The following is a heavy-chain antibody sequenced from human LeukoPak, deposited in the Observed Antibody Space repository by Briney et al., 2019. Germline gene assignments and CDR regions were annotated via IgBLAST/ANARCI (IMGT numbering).Heavy chain of an antibody. CDR2: ISTGGKT. Sequence: GASLRLSCAASGFTFRTYAMSRVRQAPGKGLDWVSAISTGGKTYYADSVKGRFTISRDNSKNTLYLQMNSLRAEDTAVYYCAKGKQWELPFDYWGQGTLVTVSS. V-gene: IGHV3-23*01. D-gene: IGHD1-26*01. CDR1: GFTFRTYA. J-gene: IGHJ4*02. CDR3: AKGKQWELPFDY.